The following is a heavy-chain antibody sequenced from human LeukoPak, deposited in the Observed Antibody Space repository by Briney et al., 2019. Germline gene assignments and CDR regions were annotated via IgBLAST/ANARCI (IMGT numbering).Heavy chain of an antibody. CDR2: TSGSGGST. V-gene: IGHV3-23*01. CDR1: GFTFSSYA. CDR3: AKPLRYSGYEEFDY. D-gene: IGHD5-12*01. J-gene: IGHJ4*02. Sequence: GGSLRLSCAASGFTFSSYAMSWVRQAPGKGLEWVSATSGSGGSTYYAASVKGRFTISRDNSKNTTYLQMNSLRAEDTAVYYCAKPLRYSGYEEFDYWGQGTLVTVSS.